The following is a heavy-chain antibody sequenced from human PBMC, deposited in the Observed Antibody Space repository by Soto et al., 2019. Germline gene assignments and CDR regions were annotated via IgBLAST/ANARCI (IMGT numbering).Heavy chain of an antibody. D-gene: IGHD3-9*01. CDR2: IIPIFGTA. J-gene: IGHJ3*02. Sequence: SVKVSCKASGGTFSSYAISWVRQAPGQGLEWMGGIIPIFGTANYAQKFQGRVTITADESTSTAYMELSSLRSEDTAVYYCARKLRYFDWLSPAFDIWGQGTMVTVSS. CDR1: GGTFSSYA. V-gene: IGHV1-69*13. CDR3: ARKLRYFDWLSPAFDI.